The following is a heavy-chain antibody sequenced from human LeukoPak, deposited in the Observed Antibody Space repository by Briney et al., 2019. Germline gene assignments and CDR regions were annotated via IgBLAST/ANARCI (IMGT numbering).Heavy chain of an antibody. CDR1: GGSFSGYY. J-gene: IGHJ4*02. Sequence: SETLSLTCAVYGGSFSGYYWSWIRQPPGKGLEWIGEINHSGSTNYNPSLTSRVTISVDTSKNQFSLKLSAVTPADTAVYYCARAEYSYGFDYWGQGTLVTVSS. D-gene: IGHD5-18*01. V-gene: IGHV4-34*01. CDR2: INHSGST. CDR3: ARAEYSYGFDY.